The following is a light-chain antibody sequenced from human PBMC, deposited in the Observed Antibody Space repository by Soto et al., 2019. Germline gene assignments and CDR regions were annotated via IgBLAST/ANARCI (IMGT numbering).Light chain of an antibody. CDR3: TPSTSLSIYV. J-gene: IGLJ1*01. CDR2: DVS. V-gene: IGLV2-14*01. Sequence: HSVLTQPASVSGSPGQSITISCTGTSSDVGGYNYVSWYQQHPGKAPKLMIYDVSNRPSGVSDRFSGSKSGNTASLTISGLQAVYDADYYCTPSTSLSIYVFGTGTEETV. CDR1: SSDVGGYNY.